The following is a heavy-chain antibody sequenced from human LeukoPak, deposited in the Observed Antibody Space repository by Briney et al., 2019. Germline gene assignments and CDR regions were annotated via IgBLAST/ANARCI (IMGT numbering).Heavy chain of an antibody. CDR1: GFTFSSYE. V-gene: IGHV3-48*03. CDR3: ARGRMDYYDSSGYY. D-gene: IGHD3-22*01. J-gene: IGHJ4*02. CDR2: ISSSGSTI. Sequence: GGSLRLSCAASGFTFSSYEMNWVRQAPGKGLEGVSYISSSGSTIYYADSVKGRFTISRDNAKNSLYLQMNSLRAEDTAVYYCARGRMDYYDSSGYYWGQGTLVTVSS.